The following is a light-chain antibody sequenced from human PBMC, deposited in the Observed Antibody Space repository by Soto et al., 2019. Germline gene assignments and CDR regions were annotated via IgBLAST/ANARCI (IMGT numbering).Light chain of an antibody. CDR3: QHYVYPQWT. J-gene: IGKJ1*01. Sequence: EVVLTQSPGTLSLSPGERATLSCRASQTGSNSYLAWYQQKSGQAPRLLIYGVSTRATGTPDRFSGSGSGTEFTLTIRRLEPEDFAVYFCQHYVYPQWTFGPGTKV. CDR1: QTGSNSY. V-gene: IGKV3-20*01. CDR2: GVS.